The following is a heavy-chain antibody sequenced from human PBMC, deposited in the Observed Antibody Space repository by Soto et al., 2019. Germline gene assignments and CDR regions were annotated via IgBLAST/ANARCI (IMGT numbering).Heavy chain of an antibody. CDR1: GFSLSTIGVG. D-gene: IGHD3-10*01. V-gene: IGHV2-5*02. J-gene: IGHJ4*02. Sequence: QITLKESGPTLVKPTQTLTLTCTFSGFSLSTIGVGVGWIRQPPGKALEWLALIYWDDDKRYRPSLKSRLTITKDTSNNRVVLTMTNMDPVDTATHACALQHYGEFDYWGQGTLVTVSA. CDR3: ALQHYGEFDY. CDR2: IYWDDDK.